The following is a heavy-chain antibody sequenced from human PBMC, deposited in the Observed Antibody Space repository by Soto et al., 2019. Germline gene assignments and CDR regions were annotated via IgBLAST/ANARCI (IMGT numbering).Heavy chain of an antibody. CDR1: GFTFSSYG. J-gene: IGHJ4*02. CDR3: AKGYYFDY. V-gene: IGHV3-30*18. Sequence: PGGSLRLSCAASGFTFSSYGMHRVRQAPGKGLEWVAVISYDGSNKYYADSVKGRFTISRDNSKNTLYLQMNSLRAEDTAVYYCAKGYYFDYWGQGTLVTVSS. CDR2: ISYDGSNK.